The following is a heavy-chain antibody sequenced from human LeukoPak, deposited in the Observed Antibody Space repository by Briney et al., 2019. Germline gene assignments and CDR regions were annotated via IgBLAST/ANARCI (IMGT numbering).Heavy chain of an antibody. CDR1: GLPVRSNY. CDR3: TRGGGAYCGSDCYRNFDY. J-gene: IGHJ4*02. CDR2: IYSGGST. Sequence: GGSLRLSCAASGLPVRSNYMSWVRQAPGKGLEWVSVIYSGGSTYYADSVKGRFTISRDNSKNTLYLQMNSLGDEDTAVYYCTRGGGAYCGSDCYRNFDYWGQGTLVTVSS. V-gene: IGHV3-66*02. D-gene: IGHD2-21*02.